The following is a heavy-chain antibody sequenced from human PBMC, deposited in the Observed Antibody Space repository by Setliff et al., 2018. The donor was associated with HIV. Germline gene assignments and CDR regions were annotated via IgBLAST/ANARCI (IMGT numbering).Heavy chain of an antibody. J-gene: IGHJ6*02. Sequence: SETLSLTCTVSGGSISSGGYYWSWIRQHPGKGLERIGYIYYSGSTYYNPSLKSRVTMSVDKSKNQFSLRLSSVTAADTAVYYCARGHLGSYFPNYYYYGMDVWGQGTTVTVSS. V-gene: IGHV4-31*03. CDR3: ARGHLGSYFPNYYYYGMDV. CDR1: GGSISSGGYY. D-gene: IGHD1-26*01. CDR2: IYYSGST.